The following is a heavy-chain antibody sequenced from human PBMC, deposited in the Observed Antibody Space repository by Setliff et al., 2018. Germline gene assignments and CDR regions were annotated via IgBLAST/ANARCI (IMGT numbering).Heavy chain of an antibody. CDR3: ARDGYPGTS. Sequence: GGSLRLSCTASGFDFGVYGMSWIRQAPGKGLEWVSGLSWNGDDTFYTDSVKGRFAISRDNARNSLYLQMNSLRVEDTAVYYCARDGYPGTSWGQGTLVTVSS. CDR1: GFDFGVYG. CDR2: LSWNGDDT. D-gene: IGHD2-2*03. J-gene: IGHJ5*02. V-gene: IGHV3-20*04.